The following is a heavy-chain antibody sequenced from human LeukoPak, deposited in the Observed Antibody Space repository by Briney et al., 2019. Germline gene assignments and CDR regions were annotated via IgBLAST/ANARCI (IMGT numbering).Heavy chain of an antibody. CDR3: AKDPSGYYYDSSGYDGDC. CDR1: GFTFSSNW. V-gene: IGHV3-74*01. CDR2: INPDGSDT. J-gene: IGHJ4*02. Sequence: GGSLRLSCVASGFTFSSNWMNWVRQAPGKGLVWVSRINPDGSDTVYADSVKGRFTISRDNAKNTLYLQMNSLRAEDTAVYYCAKDPSGYYYDSSGYDGDCWGQGTLVTVSS. D-gene: IGHD3-22*01.